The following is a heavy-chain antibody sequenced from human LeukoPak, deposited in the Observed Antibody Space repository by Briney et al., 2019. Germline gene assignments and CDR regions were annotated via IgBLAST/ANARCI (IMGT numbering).Heavy chain of an antibody. J-gene: IGHJ4*02. D-gene: IGHD3-10*01. V-gene: IGHV1-69*13. Sequence: SVKVSCKASGGTFSSCAISWVRQAPGQGLEWMGGIIPIFGTANYAQKFQGRVTITADESTSTAYMELSSLRSEDTAVYYCARGYGSGSYSIDYWGQGTLVTVSS. CDR2: IIPIFGTA. CDR3: ARGYGSGSYSIDY. CDR1: GGTFSSCA.